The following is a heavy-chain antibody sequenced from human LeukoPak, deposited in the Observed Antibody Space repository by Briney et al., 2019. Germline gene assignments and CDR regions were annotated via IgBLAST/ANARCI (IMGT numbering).Heavy chain of an antibody. CDR2: IHWDDDK. Sequence: SGPTLVKPAQTLTLTCSFSGFSLSNSEVGVGWIRQSPGKALEWLAVIHWDDDKRFSRSLKSRLTITKDTPENQVVLTLSNMDPVDTGTYHCVRTRSSGYYDAFDVWGQGTVVIVSS. CDR3: VRTRSSGYYDAFDV. D-gene: IGHD3-22*01. V-gene: IGHV2-5*04. J-gene: IGHJ3*01. CDR1: GFSLSNSEVG.